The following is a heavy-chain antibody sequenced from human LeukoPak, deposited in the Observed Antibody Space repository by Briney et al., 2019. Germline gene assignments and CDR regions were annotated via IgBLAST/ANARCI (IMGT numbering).Heavy chain of an antibody. CDR2: ISSSGSTI. V-gene: IGHV3-48*03. CDR3: ARGYCSSTSCYAFDY. Sequence: GGSLRLSCAASGFTFSSYEMNWVRQAPGKGLEWVSYISSSGSTIYYADSVKGRFTIPRDNAKNSLYLQMNSLRAEDTAVYYCARGYCSSTSCYAFDYWGQGTLVTVSS. CDR1: GFTFSSYE. D-gene: IGHD2-2*01. J-gene: IGHJ4*02.